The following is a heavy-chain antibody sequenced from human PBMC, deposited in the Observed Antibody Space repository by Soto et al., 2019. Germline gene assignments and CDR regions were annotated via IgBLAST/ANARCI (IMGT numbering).Heavy chain of an antibody. CDR2: IVPIVDTS. V-gene: IGHV1-69*12. J-gene: IGHJ4*02. CDR3: VRVVAIPGYPDN. Sequence: QVQLVQSGAEVRQPASSVKVSCKTSGGTFSSYAISWVRQAPGQGLEWMGGIVPIVDTSTYAQKFQGRVTXTAXESKSTVYMELSSLRSDDTAVYYCVRVVAIPGYPDNWGQGTLVTVSS. D-gene: IGHD5-12*01. CDR1: GGTFSSYA.